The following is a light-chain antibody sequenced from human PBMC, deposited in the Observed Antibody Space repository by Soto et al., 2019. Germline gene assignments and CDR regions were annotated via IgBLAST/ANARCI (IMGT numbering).Light chain of an antibody. V-gene: IGKV1-5*03. CDR1: QSISSW. CDR3: QQHNSFSIT. Sequence: DIQMTQSPSTLFASVGDRVTITCRASQSISSWLAWYQQKPGKAPKILIYKASTLKSGVPSRFRGSGSGTEFTLTISRLQPDDFETYYCQQHNSFSITFGQGTRLEIK. J-gene: IGKJ5*01. CDR2: KAS.